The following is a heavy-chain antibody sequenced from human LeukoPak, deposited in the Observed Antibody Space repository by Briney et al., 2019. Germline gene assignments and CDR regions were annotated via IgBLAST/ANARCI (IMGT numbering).Heavy chain of an antibody. J-gene: IGHJ4*02. D-gene: IGHD4-17*01. Sequence: GGSLRLSCAASGFIFSDYSMNWVRQAPGKGLEWVSAISSTGGNTYHADSVKGRFTISRDNSKHTLYLQMNSLRVEDTAVYYCARRGESTNYGDYRFDSWGQGTLVIVSS. CDR3: ARRGESTNYGDYRFDS. V-gene: IGHV3-23*01. CDR2: ISSTGGNT. CDR1: GFIFSDYS.